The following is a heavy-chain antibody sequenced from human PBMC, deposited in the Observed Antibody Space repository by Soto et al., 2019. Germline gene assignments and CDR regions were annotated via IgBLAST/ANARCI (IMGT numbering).Heavy chain of an antibody. V-gene: IGHV3-23*01. Sequence: AGSMRLSCAASGFTVSSYAITWSRQAPGKGLEWVTAISGIGGSTYYADSVKGRFTISRDNSKNTLYLQMNSLRAEDTAVYYCSKDVGYCTNGVCSDDAFDIWGQGTMVTVSS. J-gene: IGHJ3*02. CDR3: SKDVGYCTNGVCSDDAFDI. CDR2: ISGIGGST. D-gene: IGHD2-8*01. CDR1: GFTVSSYA.